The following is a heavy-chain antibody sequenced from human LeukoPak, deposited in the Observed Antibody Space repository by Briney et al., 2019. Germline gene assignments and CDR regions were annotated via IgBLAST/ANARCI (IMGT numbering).Heavy chain of an antibody. CDR2: IYTSGST. D-gene: IGHD5-24*01. CDR3: ARGKEMSTILDY. V-gene: IGHV4-4*07. Sequence: PSETLSLTCTVSGGSISSYYWSWIRQPAGKGLEWIGRIYTSGSTEYNPSLKSRLTISADTSKNQFSLELTSVTAADTAVYFCARGKEMSTILDYWAQGTLVTVSS. CDR1: GGSISSYY. J-gene: IGHJ4*02.